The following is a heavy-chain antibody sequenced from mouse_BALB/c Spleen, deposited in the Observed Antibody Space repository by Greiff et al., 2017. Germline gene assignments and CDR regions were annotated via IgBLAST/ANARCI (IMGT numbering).Heavy chain of an antibody. CDR3: ANHYYGFDY. Sequence: QVQLKESGPELVKPGASVKISCKASGYAFSSSWMNWVKQRPGQGLEWIGRIYPGDGDTNYNGKFKGKATLTADKSSSTAYMQLSSLTSVDSAVYFCANHYYGFDYWGQGTTLTVSS. D-gene: IGHD1-2*01. J-gene: IGHJ2*01. CDR1: GYAFSSSW. CDR2: IYPGDGDT. V-gene: IGHV1-82*01.